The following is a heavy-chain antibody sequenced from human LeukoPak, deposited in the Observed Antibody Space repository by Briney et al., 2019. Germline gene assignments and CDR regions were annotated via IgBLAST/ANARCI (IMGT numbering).Heavy chain of an antibody. CDR1: GYTFTIYY. V-gene: IGHV1-46*01. CDR3: ARDQGSGWYVGY. Sequence: ASVTVSCKASGYTFTIYYMHWVRQAPGQGLEWMGIINPSGGSTSYAQKFQGRVTMTRDMSTSTVYMELSSLRSEDTAVYYCARDQGSGWYVGYWGQGTLVTVSS. J-gene: IGHJ4*02. CDR2: INPSGGST. D-gene: IGHD6-19*01.